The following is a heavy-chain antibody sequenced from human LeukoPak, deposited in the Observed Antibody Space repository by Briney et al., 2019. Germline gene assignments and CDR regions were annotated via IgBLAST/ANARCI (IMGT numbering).Heavy chain of an antibody. CDR2: INHSGST. CDR1: GGSISSDD. CDR3: ARGLGVRDPGWFDP. Sequence: SETLSLTCTVSGGSISSDDWSWIRQPPGKGLEWIGEINHSGSTNYNPSLKSRVTISVDTSKNQFSLKLSSVTAADTAVYYCARGLGVRDPGWFDPWGQGTLVTVSS. D-gene: IGHD3-16*01. V-gene: IGHV4-34*01. J-gene: IGHJ5*02.